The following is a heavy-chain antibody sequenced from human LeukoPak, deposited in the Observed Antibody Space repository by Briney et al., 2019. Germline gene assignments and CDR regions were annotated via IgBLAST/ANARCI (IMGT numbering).Heavy chain of an antibody. CDR2: RKQDGSEK. Sequence: GGSLRLSCAASGFTFDDYAMHWVRQAPGKGLEWVANRKQDGSEKYYVDSVKGRFTISRDNAKNSLYLQMNSLRAEDTAVYYCARAYGDYGSGSYYFDYWGQGTLVTVSS. CDR3: ARAYGDYGSGSYYFDY. D-gene: IGHD4-17*01. CDR1: GFTFDDYA. J-gene: IGHJ4*02. V-gene: IGHV3-7*03.